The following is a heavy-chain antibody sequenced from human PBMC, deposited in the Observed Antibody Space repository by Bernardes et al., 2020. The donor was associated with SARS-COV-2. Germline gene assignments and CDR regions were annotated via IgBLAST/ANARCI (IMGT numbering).Heavy chain of an antibody. CDR2: INHSGST. Sequence: SETLSLTCAVYGGSFSGYYWSWIRQPPGKGLEWIGEINHSGSTNYNPSLKSRVTISVDTSKNQFSLKLSSVTAADTAVYYCARGLRGQLMVRGVKDVWGQGTTVTVSS. CDR3: ARGLRGQLMVRGVKDV. V-gene: IGHV4-34*01. D-gene: IGHD3-10*01. J-gene: IGHJ6*02. CDR1: GGSFSGYY.